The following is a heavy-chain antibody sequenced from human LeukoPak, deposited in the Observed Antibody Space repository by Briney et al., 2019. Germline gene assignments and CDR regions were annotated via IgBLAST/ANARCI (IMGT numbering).Heavy chain of an antibody. Sequence: SETLSLTCTVSGGSISSSSYYWGWIRQPPGKGLEWIGSIYYSGSTYYNPSLKSRVTISVDTSKNQFSLKPSSVTAADTAVYYCARHSRGPPNWFDPWGQGTLVTVSS. V-gene: IGHV4-39*01. CDR2: IYYSGST. CDR1: GGSISSSSYY. CDR3: ARHSRGPPNWFDP. J-gene: IGHJ5*02.